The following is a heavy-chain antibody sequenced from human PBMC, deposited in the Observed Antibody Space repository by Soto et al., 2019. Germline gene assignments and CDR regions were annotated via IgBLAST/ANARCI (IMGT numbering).Heavy chain of an antibody. CDR2: IYYSGST. CDR3: ARLPVRDIWAFVT. D-gene: IGHD3-16*01. J-gene: IGHJ3*02. Sequence: QLQLQESGPGLVKPSETLSLTCTVSGGSISSSSYYWGWIRQPPGKGLEWIGRIYYSGSTYYSPSLMSRVTLSVVTSKNQFSQKLSFVTAADTAVYYGARLPVRDIWAFVTWGRGTMVTVSS. V-gene: IGHV4-39*01. CDR1: GGSISSSSYY.